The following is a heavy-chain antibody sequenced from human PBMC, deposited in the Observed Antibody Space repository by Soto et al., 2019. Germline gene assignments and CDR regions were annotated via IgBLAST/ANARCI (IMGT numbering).Heavy chain of an antibody. Sequence: EVQLVGSGGGLVQPGGSLRLSCVASGFTFSRSSMNWVRQAPGKGLEWVSNIRSTSNAMYYADCLKGRFTVSRDNGKNSLYLQMNSLRDEDTAVDYCARDMVGFDYWGQGTLVTVSS. V-gene: IGHV3-48*02. CDR1: GFTFSRSS. CDR3: ARDMVGFDY. J-gene: IGHJ4*02. D-gene: IGHD2-15*01. CDR2: IRSTSNAM.